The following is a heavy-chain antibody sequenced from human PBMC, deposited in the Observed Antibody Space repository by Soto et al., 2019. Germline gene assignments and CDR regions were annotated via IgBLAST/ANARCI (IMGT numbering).Heavy chain of an antibody. Sequence: QVQLVESGGGVVQPGWSLTLSCAVSGFTFRSCGMHWVRQAPGKGLEWVAVFWYDGRTKYYADSVKGRFTISRDDSKKTVYLQMNNLRAEDTARYYCVRDVRDPAEDRNDAFNIWGQGTMVSVSP. CDR1: GFTFRSCG. CDR3: VRDVRDPAEDRNDAFNI. V-gene: IGHV3-33*01. J-gene: IGHJ3*02. CDR2: FWYDGRTK.